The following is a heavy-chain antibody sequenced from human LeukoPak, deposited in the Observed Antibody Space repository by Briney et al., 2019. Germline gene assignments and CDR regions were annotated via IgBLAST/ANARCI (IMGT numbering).Heavy chain of an antibody. CDR3: ARDPYSGSYGDYYYFMDV. J-gene: IGHJ6*03. D-gene: IGHD1-26*01. CDR2: ITSGSSYI. CDR1: GFTFSSYN. Sequence: PGGSLRLSCAASGFTFSSYNMNRVRQAPGKGLEWVSFITSGSSYIYYADSVKGRFTISRDNAKNSLYLQMNSLRAEDTAVYYCARDPYSGSYGDYYYFMDVWGKGTTVTISS. V-gene: IGHV3-21*01.